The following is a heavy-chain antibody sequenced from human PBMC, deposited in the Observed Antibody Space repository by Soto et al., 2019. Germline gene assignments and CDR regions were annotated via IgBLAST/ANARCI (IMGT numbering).Heavy chain of an antibody. CDR2: INPSGGST. V-gene: IGHV1-46*01. CDR3: ARERVTIFGVVIQRTKQYYYYGMDV. J-gene: IGHJ6*02. CDR1: GYTFTSYY. Sequence: GASVKVSCKASGYTFTSYYMHWVRQAPGQGLEWMGIINPSGGSTSYAQKFQGRVTMTRDTSTSTVYMELSSLRSEDTAVYYCARERVTIFGVVIQRTKQYYYYGMDVRGQGTTVTVSS. D-gene: IGHD3-3*01.